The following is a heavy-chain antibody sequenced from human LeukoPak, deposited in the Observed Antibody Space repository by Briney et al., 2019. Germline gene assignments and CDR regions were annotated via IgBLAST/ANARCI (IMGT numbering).Heavy chain of an antibody. CDR3: ARESGPMETAPIGDSYYNYIDV. CDR1: GYTFTGYY. D-gene: IGHD1-26*01. V-gene: IGHV1-2*02. J-gene: IGHJ6*03. CDR2: INPNSGGT. Sequence: ASVKVSCKASGYTFTGYYMHWVRQAPGQGLEWMGWINPNSGGTNYAQKFQGRVTMTRDTSISTAYMELSRLTSDDTAVYYCARESGPMETAPIGDSYYNYIDVWGKGTTVTVSS.